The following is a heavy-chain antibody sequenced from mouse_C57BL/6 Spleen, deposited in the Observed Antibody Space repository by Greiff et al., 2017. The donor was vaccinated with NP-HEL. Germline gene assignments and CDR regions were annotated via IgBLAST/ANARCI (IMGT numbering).Heavy chain of an antibody. CDR3: ATTMAHYAMDY. CDR1: GYTFTSYW. Sequence: QVQLQQPGAELVKPGASVKVSCKASGYTFTSYWMHWVKQRPGQGLEWIGRIHPSDSDTNYNQKFKGKATLTVDKSSSTAYMQLSSLTSEDSAVYYCATTMAHYAMDYWGQGTSVTVSS. V-gene: IGHV1-74*01. CDR2: IHPSDSDT. D-gene: IGHD2-1*01. J-gene: IGHJ4*01.